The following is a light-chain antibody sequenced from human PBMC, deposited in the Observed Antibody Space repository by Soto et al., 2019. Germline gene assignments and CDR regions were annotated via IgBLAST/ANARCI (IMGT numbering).Light chain of an antibody. CDR1: QSISNL. V-gene: IGKV3-11*01. J-gene: IGKJ4*01. CDR2: DAS. CDR3: QQRSNWLT. Sequence: EIVLTQSPATLSLSPGERATLSCRASQSISNLLTWYQQKPGQAPRLLIYDASNRATGIPARFSGSGSGTDLTLTISSLEPDDFAFYYCQQRSNWLTFGGGTKVEIK.